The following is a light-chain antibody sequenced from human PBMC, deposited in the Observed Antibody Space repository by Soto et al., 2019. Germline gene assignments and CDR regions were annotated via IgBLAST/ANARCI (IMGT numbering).Light chain of an antibody. CDR3: QQGNSFPRT. V-gene: IGKV1-12*01. Sequence: DIQMTQSPSSVSASVGDRVSITCWASQDISTWLAWYQQRPGRAPNLLIYSASSLQSGVPSRFSGSGSGTEFTLTISRLQPEDFATYYCQQGNSFPRTFGQGTKVEFK. J-gene: IGKJ1*01. CDR2: SAS. CDR1: QDISTW.